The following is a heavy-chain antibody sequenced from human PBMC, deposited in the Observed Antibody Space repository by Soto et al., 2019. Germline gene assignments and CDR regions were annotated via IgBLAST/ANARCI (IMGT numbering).Heavy chain of an antibody. V-gene: IGHV4-31*03. CDR2: IYYSGST. Sequence: QVQLQESGPGLVRPSQTLSLTCTVSGGSISSGGYYWSWIRQHPGKGLEWIGCIYYSGSTYYNPSLKSRVTISVDTSKNQFSLKLSSVTAADTAVYYCARVYNVLLCFGESQNWFDPWGQGTLVTVSS. CDR1: GGSISSGGYY. CDR3: ARVYNVLLCFGESQNWFDP. J-gene: IGHJ5*02. D-gene: IGHD3-10*01.